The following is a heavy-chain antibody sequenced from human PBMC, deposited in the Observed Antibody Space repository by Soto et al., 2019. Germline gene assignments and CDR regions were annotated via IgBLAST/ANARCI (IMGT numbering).Heavy chain of an antibody. V-gene: IGHV2-5*02. Sequence: QNTLKESGPTLVKPTQTLTLTCTFAGFSLTRSEVGVGWIRQPPGKALEWLALIYGDDEKLYSPSLKTRLTITRHTSENQVVLTMTNMDPVDTATYYCAQSKWELLRAFEVWGQGTMVTVSS. D-gene: IGHD1-26*01. CDR1: GFSLTRSEVG. J-gene: IGHJ3*01. CDR3: AQSKWELLRAFEV. CDR2: IYGDDEK.